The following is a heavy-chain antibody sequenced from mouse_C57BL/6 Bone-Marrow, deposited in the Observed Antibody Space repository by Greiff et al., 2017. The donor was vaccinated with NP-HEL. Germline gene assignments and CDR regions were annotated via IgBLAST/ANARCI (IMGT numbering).Heavy chain of an antibody. D-gene: IGHD2-4*01. CDR1: GYTFTSYW. Sequence: QVQLQQPGAELVKPGASVKLSCKASGYTFTSYWMQWIKQRPGQGLEWIGEIDPSDSYTNYHQKFKGKATLTVDTSSSTAYMQLSSLTSEDSAVYYCARGGNDYDFAMDYWGQGTSVTVSS. V-gene: IGHV1-50*01. CDR2: IDPSDSYT. J-gene: IGHJ4*01. CDR3: ARGGNDYDFAMDY.